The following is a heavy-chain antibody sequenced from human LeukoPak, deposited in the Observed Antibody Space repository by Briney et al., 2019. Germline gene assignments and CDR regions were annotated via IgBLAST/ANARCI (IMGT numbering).Heavy chain of an antibody. CDR2: IYYSGST. V-gene: IGHV4-59*08. CDR1: GGSISSYY. Sequence: SETLSLTCTVSGGSISSYYWSWIRQPPGKGLEWIGYIYYSGSTNYNPSLKSRVTISVDTSKNQFSLKLSSVTAADTAVYHCARPESGTYVARAFDIWGQGTMVNVSS. J-gene: IGHJ3*02. D-gene: IGHD1-26*01. CDR3: ARPESGTYVARAFDI.